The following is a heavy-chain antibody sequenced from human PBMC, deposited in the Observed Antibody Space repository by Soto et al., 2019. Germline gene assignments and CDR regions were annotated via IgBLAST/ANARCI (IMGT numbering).Heavy chain of an antibody. Sequence: ASVKVSCKASGYSFTGNSMHWVRQAPGQGLEWMGIINTSGGSTSYAQKFQGRVTMTRDTSTSTVYMELSSLRSEDTAVYYCARDEGLMVYANMNWFDPWGQGTLVTVSS. CDR1: GYSFTGNS. D-gene: IGHD2-8*01. J-gene: IGHJ5*02. V-gene: IGHV1-46*03. CDR2: INTSGGST. CDR3: ARDEGLMVYANMNWFDP.